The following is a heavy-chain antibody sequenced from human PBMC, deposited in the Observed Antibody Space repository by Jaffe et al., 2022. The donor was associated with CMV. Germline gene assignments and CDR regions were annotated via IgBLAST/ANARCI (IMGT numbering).Heavy chain of an antibody. CDR3: ARAPDYSNSFTFDY. CDR1: GFTFSSYG. D-gene: IGHD4-4*01. J-gene: IGHJ4*02. Sequence: QVQLVESGGGVVQPGRSLRLSCAASGFTFSSYGMHWVRQAPGKGLEWVAVIWYDGSNKYYADSVKGRFTISRDNSKNTLYLQMNSLRAEDTAVYYCARAPDYSNSFTFDYWGQGTLVTVSS. CDR2: IWYDGSNK. V-gene: IGHV3-33*08.